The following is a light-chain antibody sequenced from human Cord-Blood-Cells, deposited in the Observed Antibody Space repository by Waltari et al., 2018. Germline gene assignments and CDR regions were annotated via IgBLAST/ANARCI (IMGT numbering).Light chain of an antibody. J-gene: IGKJ4*01. CDR3: QQSYSTPRT. CDR1: QSISSY. V-gene: IGKV1-39*01. CDR2: AAS. Sequence: ASVGDRVTITCRASQSISSYLNWYQQKPGKAPKLLIYAASSLQSGVPSRFSGSGSGTDFTLTISSLQPEDFATYYCQQSYSTPRTFGGGTKVEIK.